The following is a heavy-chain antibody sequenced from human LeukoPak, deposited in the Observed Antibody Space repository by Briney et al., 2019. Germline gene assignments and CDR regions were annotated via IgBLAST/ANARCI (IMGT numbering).Heavy chain of an antibody. J-gene: IGHJ3*02. CDR3: ARDQRGVGDI. V-gene: IGHV3-64*02. CDR2: ISPNGGSA. Sequence: PGGSLRLSCSASGFSFSDYSMHWVRQAPGKGLQYVSAISPNGGSAYYADSVKGRFTISRDNSKNTLYLQMGSLRADDMAVYFCARDQRGVGDIWGQGTMVTVSS. CDR1: GFSFSDYS. D-gene: IGHD1-26*01.